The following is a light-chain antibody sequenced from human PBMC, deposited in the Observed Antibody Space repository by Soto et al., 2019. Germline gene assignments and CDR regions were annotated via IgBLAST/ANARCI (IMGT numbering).Light chain of an antibody. CDR3: QQGYTKSPLT. Sequence: DIQMTRSPSSLSATVGDRVTITCRTSQSINIYLNWYQQKVGETPRLLIFGASNLQSGVPSRFSGSGVGTHFTLTISSLQAEDFATYYCQQGYTKSPLTFAGGTKVDIK. CDR1: QSINIY. CDR2: GAS. J-gene: IGKJ4*01. V-gene: IGKV1-39*01.